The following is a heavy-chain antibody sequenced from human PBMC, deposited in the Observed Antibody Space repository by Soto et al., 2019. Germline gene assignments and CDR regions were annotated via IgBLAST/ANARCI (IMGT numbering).Heavy chain of an antibody. J-gene: IGHJ4*02. V-gene: IGHV4-30-4*01. D-gene: IGHD5-18*01. Sequence: SLTCTVSGGSIRSGDYYWSWIRQPPGKGLEWIGYIYYSGSTYYNPSLKSRVTISVDTSKNQFSLKLSSVTAADTAVYYCAREGSYSYGPYYFDYWGQGILVTVAS. CDR2: IYYSGST. CDR3: AREGSYSYGPYYFDY. CDR1: GGSIRSGDYY.